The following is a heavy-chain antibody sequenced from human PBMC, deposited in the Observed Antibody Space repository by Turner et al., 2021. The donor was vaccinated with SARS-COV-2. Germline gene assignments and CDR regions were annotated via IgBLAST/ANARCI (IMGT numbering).Heavy chain of an antibody. CDR2: GHASGNT. CDR3: AGHVVGDHHDASGYYCGEENWFDL. Sequence: QLHLQESGPGLVKPREPLSLPCFSSGAPFRSTPHPWGRIRQPPGQALEWIAHGHASGNTHYNPSLKSRVTLSVDTAKNNLSLELTNVTAAETAVYDCAGHVVGDHHDASGYYCGEENWFDLWGQGTLVTVSS. J-gene: IGHJ5*02. CDR1: GAPFRSTPHP. D-gene: IGHD3-3*01. V-gene: IGHV4-39*01.